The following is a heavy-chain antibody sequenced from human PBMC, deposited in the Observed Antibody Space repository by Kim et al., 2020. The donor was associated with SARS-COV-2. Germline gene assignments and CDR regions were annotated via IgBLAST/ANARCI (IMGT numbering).Heavy chain of an antibody. V-gene: IGHV1-3*01. CDR1: GYTFTSYA. Sequence: ASVKVSCKASGYTFTSYAMHWVRQAPGQRLEWMGWINAGNGNTKYSQKFQGRVTITRDTSASTAYMELSSLRSEDTAVYYCARDREITMVRGVFDYWGQGTLVTVSS. CDR2: INAGNGNT. J-gene: IGHJ4*02. CDR3: ARDREITMVRGVFDY. D-gene: IGHD3-10*01.